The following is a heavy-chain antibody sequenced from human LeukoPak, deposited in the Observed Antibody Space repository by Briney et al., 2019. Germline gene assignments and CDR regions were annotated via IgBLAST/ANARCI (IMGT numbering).Heavy chain of an antibody. V-gene: IGHV3-43*02. CDR2: ISGDGGST. D-gene: IGHD3-22*01. CDR1: GFTFDDYA. Sequence: PGGSLRLSCAASGFTFDDYAMHWVRQAPGKGLEWVSLISGDGGSTYYADSVKGRFTISRDNSKNSLYLQMNSLRTEDTALYYCAKAETYYYDSSGYYLDYWGQGTLVTASS. CDR3: AKAETYYYDSSGYYLDY. J-gene: IGHJ4*02.